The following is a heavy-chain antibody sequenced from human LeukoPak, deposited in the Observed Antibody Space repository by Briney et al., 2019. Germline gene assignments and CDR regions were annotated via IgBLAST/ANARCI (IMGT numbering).Heavy chain of an antibody. D-gene: IGHD3-22*01. CDR2: INPNSGGT. V-gene: IGHV1-2*02. CDR1: GYTFTGYY. J-gene: IGHJ1*01. CDR3: ARDHDYYDSSGYPH. Sequence: GGSVNVSCKASGYTFTGYYLHWVRQAPGQGLEWMGWINPNSGGTNYAQKFQGRVTMTRDTSISTAYMELSRLRSDDTAVYYCARDHDYYDSSGYPHWGQGTLVTVSS.